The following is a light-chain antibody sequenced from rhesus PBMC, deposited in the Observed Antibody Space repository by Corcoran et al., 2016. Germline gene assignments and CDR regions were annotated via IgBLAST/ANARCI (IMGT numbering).Light chain of an antibody. CDR1: QSVSSS. V-gene: IGKV3-42*01. CDR3: QQDYSWPPLT. J-gene: IGKJ4*01. CDR2: GAP. Sequence: EIVMTQSPATLSLSPGERATLSCRASQSVSSSLAWYQQKPGQAPKLLIYGAPSRATGIPNRFSGSGSGTEFTLTISSLEPEDVGVYYCQQDYSWPPLTFGGGTKVELK.